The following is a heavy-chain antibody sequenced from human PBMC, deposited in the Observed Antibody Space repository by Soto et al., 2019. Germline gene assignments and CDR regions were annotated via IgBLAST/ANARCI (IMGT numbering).Heavy chain of an antibody. D-gene: IGHD2-15*01. Sequence: ASVKVSCKASGYTFTSYYMHWVRQAPGQGIEWMGIINSSGGSTSYAQKFQGRVTMTRDTSTSTVYMELSSLRSEDTAVYYCASFPTLGYCSGGSCYSGYFQHWGQGTLVTVSS. CDR3: ASFPTLGYCSGGSCYSGYFQH. J-gene: IGHJ1*01. CDR1: GYTFTSYY. CDR2: INSSGGST. V-gene: IGHV1-46*03.